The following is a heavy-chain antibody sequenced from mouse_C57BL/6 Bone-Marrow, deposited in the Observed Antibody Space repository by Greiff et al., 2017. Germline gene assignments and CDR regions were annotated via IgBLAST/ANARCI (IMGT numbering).Heavy chain of an antibody. CDR1: GFNIKDDY. V-gene: IGHV14-4*01. Sequence: VQLQQSGAELVRPGASVKLSCTASGFNIKDDYMHWVKQRPEQGLEWIGWIDPENGDTEYASKFQGKATITADKSSNTAYLQLSSLTSEDTAVYYCTTSTVVAGYYAMDYWGQGTSVTVSS. CDR3: TTSTVVAGYYAMDY. J-gene: IGHJ4*01. CDR2: IDPENGDT. D-gene: IGHD1-1*01.